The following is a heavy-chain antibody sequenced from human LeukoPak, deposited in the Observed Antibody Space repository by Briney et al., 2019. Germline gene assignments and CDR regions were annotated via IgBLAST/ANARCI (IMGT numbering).Heavy chain of an antibody. CDR1: GYTFTDYY. CDR3: ATASID. V-gene: IGHV1-69-2*01. Sequence: ASVKVSCKVSGYTFTDYYMHWVQQAPGKGLEWVGLVDPAYGKTIYAEKFQGRVTITADTSTDTAYMELSSLRSEDTAVYYCATASIDWGQGTLVTVSS. J-gene: IGHJ4*02. CDR2: VDPAYGKT. D-gene: IGHD6-6*01.